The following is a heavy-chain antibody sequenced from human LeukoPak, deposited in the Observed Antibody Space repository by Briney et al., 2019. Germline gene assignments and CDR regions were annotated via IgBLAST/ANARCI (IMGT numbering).Heavy chain of an antibody. Sequence: PGGSLRLSCAASGFIFSSYAMHWVRQAPGKGLEWVAFIRYDGSNKYYADSVKGRFTISRDNSKNTLYLQMNSLRAEDTAVYYCAKDLSRWASSVSYYFDYWGQGTLVTVSS. CDR2: IRYDGSNK. J-gene: IGHJ4*02. V-gene: IGHV3-30*02. D-gene: IGHD2-8*01. CDR3: AKDLSRWASSVSYYFDY. CDR1: GFIFSSYA.